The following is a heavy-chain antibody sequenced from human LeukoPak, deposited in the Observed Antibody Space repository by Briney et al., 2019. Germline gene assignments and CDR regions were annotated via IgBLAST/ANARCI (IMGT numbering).Heavy chain of an antibody. CDR1: GFTFSSYA. CDR2: ISYDGSNK. J-gene: IGHJ4*02. CDR3: AGDYDILTGYYPLDY. Sequence: GGSLRLSCAASGFTFSSYAMHWVRQAPGKGLEWVAVISYDGSNKYYADSVKGRFTISRDNSKNTLYLQTNSLRAEDTAVYYCAGDYDILTGYYPLDYWGQGTLVTVSS. V-gene: IGHV3-30-3*01. D-gene: IGHD3-9*01.